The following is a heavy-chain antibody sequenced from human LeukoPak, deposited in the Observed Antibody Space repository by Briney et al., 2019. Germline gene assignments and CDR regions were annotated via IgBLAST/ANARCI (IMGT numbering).Heavy chain of an antibody. D-gene: IGHD2/OR15-2a*01. J-gene: IGHJ4*02. V-gene: IGHV3-33*01. CDR1: GFTFSNYG. CDR2: IWYDGSNK. Sequence: GGSLRLSCAASGFTFSNYGMHWVRQAPGKGLEWVALIWYDGSNKYYADSVKGRLTISRDNSKNTLFLQMNSLRAEDTAVYYCAREGPRGNSQFDYWGQGTLVTVSS. CDR3: AREGPRGNSQFDY.